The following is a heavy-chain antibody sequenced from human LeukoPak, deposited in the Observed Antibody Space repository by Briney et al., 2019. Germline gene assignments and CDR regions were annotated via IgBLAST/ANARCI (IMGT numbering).Heavy chain of an antibody. CDR3: ASSGGSQGNFDY. Sequence: ASVKVSCTASGYTFTSYYMHWVRQAPGQGLEWMGIINPSGGSTSYAQKFQGRVTTTRDTSTSTVYMELSSLRSEDTAVYYCASSGGSQGNFDYWGQGTLVTVSS. D-gene: IGHD2-15*01. CDR1: GYTFTSYY. V-gene: IGHV1-46*01. J-gene: IGHJ4*02. CDR2: INPSGGST.